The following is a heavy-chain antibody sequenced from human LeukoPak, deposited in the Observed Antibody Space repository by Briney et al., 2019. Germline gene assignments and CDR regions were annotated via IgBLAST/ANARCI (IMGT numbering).Heavy chain of an antibody. Sequence: PGGSLRLSCAASGFTFSSYSMNWVRQAPGQGLEWVSYISSSSSTIYYADSVKGRFTISRDKAKNSLYLQMNSLRADDTAVYYCARGGDIVVVPAAYFDYWGQGTLVTVSS. J-gene: IGHJ4*02. D-gene: IGHD2-2*01. CDR1: GFTFSSYS. V-gene: IGHV3-48*01. CDR2: ISSSSSTI. CDR3: ARGGDIVVVPAAYFDY.